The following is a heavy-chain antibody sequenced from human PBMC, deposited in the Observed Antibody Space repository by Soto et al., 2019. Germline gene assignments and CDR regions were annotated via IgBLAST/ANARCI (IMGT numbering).Heavy chain of an antibody. CDR2: IYSSGST. J-gene: IGHJ4*02. Sequence: SETLSLTCTVSGGSIDSYYWSCIRQSAGKGLEWIVRIYSSGSTNYNPSLNSRVTMSVDTSKNKFSLRLSPVTAADTAGYYCARDRGHYGSADYWGQGTLVIVSS. D-gene: IGHD3-10*01. CDR3: ARDRGHYGSADY. CDR1: GGSIDSYY. V-gene: IGHV4-4*07.